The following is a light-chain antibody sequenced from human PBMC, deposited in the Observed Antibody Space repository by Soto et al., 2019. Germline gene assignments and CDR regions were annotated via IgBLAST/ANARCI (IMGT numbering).Light chain of an antibody. J-gene: IGKJ1*01. CDR1: QSISSY. Sequence: DIQMTQSPSSLSASVGDRVTITCRASQSISSYLHWYRQKPGKAPKLLIYAASRLQSGVPSRFSGSGSGTDFTLTISSLQPEDFATYYCQQSYSTPRTFGQGTKVEIK. V-gene: IGKV1-39*01. CDR3: QQSYSTPRT. CDR2: AAS.